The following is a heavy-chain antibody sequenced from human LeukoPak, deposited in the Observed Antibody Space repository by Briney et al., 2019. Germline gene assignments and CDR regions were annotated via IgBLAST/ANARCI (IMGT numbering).Heavy chain of an antibody. CDR1: GFTFSTNA. CDR3: AKMGDP. CDR2: ISSKGGGI. J-gene: IGHJ5*02. V-gene: IGHV3-64D*06. Sequence: PGGSLRLSCSASGFTFSTNAMHWVRQAPGKGLEYVSGISSKGGGIYYTDSVKGRFTISRDNSKNTVYLQMSSLRVEDTAVYYCAKMGDPWGHGTLVTVSS.